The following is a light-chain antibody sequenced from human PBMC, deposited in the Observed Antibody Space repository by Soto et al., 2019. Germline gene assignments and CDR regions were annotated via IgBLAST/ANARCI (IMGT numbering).Light chain of an antibody. V-gene: IGLV2-14*01. CDR1: SSDVGAYNY. CDR2: EVT. J-gene: IGLJ1*01. CDR3: AAWDDSLRAYL. Sequence: QSVLTQPASVSGSPGQSITISCTGTSSDVGAYNYVSWYQHHPGKAPRLLIYEVTNRPSGVSNRFSGSKSGSMASLTISGLQADDEADYYCAAWDDSLRAYLFGTGTKVTVL.